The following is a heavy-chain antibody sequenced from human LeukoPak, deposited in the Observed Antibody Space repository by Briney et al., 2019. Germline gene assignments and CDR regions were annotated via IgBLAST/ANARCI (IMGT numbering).Heavy chain of an antibody. Sequence: PSETLSLTCTVSGGSISSGSFYWSWIRQPAGKGLEWIGRIYTSGSTNYNPSLKSRVTISVDTSKNQFSPKLSSVTAADTAVYYCARRLGSSWYYWYAFDIWGQGTMVTVSS. V-gene: IGHV4-61*02. D-gene: IGHD6-13*01. CDR1: GGSISSGSFY. CDR2: IYTSGST. CDR3: ARRLGSSWYYWYAFDI. J-gene: IGHJ3*02.